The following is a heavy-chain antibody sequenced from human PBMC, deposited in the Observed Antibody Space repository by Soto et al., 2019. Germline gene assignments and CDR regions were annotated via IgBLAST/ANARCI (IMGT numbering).Heavy chain of an antibody. CDR1: GLTVSSNY. Sequence: GGSLRLSCAASGLTVSSNYMSWVRQAPGKGLEWVSVIYSGGSTYYADSVKGRFTISRDNSKNTLYLQMNSLRAEDTAVYYCAREKDYYDSSGYYYYYGMDVWGQGTTVTVSS. CDR3: AREKDYYDSSGYYYYYGMDV. J-gene: IGHJ6*02. D-gene: IGHD3-22*01. V-gene: IGHV3-53*01. CDR2: IYSGGST.